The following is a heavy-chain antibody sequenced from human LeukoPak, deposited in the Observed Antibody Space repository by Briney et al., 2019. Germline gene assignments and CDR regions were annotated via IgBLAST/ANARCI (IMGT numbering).Heavy chain of an antibody. CDR1: GGTFSRYA. D-gene: IGHD5-18*01. CDR3: ATGGASDTTLVSWFDP. CDR2: IIPISPTA. J-gene: IGHJ5*02. Sequence: GASVKVSCKASGGTFSRYAISWVRQAPGQGLEWMGGIIPISPTANYAQKFQGRLTITTDEYTTTAYMELSGLRSEDTAVYYCATGGASDTTLVSWFDPWGQGTLVTVSS. V-gene: IGHV1-69*05.